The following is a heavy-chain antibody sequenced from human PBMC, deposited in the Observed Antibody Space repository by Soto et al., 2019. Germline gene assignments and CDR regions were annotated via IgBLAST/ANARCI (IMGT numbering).Heavy chain of an antibody. CDR2: ISAYNGHT. V-gene: IGHV1-18*01. CDR1: GYTFSSYH. CDR3: ARDLPPVDY. Sequence: QIQLVQSGAEVKKPGASVKVSCKASGYTFSSYHITWVRQAPGQGLEWMGWISAYNGHTNYAQNLQGRVTMTTAPSTSTAYMELRSLRSDDTAVYYCARDLPPVDYWGQGTLVTVSS. J-gene: IGHJ4*02.